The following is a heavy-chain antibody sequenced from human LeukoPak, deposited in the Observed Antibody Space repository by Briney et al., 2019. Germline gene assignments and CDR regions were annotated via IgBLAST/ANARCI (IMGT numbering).Heavy chain of an antibody. V-gene: IGHV3-30*04. CDR1: TFPFISFA. CDR2: ISHDGSTN. J-gene: IGHJ4*02. Sequence: GGSLSLFCAASTFPFISFAFHWVRQAPGKGLEWVAVISHDGSTNHYADSVKRLFTISRDNSNNSLYLQMNSLSAEDTAVYYCARARGKWHLLPLAYWGQGPPLTVSS. D-gene: IGHD1-26*01. CDR3: ARARGKWHLLPLAY.